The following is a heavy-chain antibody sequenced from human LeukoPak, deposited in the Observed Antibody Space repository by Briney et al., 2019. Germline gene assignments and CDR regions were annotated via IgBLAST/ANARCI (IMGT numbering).Heavy chain of an antibody. V-gene: IGHV3-30*02. CDR3: ATDASGSYFGY. CDR2: IWYDGSNK. CDR1: RLTFRNYG. Sequence: GGSLRLSCAASRLTFRNYGMHWVRQAPGKGLEWVAFIWYDGSNKYYAESVKGRLTITRDNSKNTLSMQLNSLRPEDTAVYYCATDASGSYFGYWGQGTQVTVSS. J-gene: IGHJ4*02. D-gene: IGHD3-10*01.